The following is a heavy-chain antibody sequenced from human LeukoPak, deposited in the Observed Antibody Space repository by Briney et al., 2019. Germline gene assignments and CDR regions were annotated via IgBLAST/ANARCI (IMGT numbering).Heavy chain of an antibody. CDR3: AKEKLRRYLDY. Sequence: GGSLRLSCAASGFTFSSYGMHWVRQAPGKGLEWVSAISGSGGSTYYADSVKGRFTISRDNSKNTLYLQMNSLRGEDTAVYYCAKEKLRRYLDYWGQGTLVTVSS. D-gene: IGHD3-9*01. CDR2: ISGSGGST. J-gene: IGHJ4*02. CDR1: GFTFSSYG. V-gene: IGHV3-23*01.